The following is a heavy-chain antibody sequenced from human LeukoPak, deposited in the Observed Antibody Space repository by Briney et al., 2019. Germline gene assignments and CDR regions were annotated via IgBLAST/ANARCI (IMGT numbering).Heavy chain of an antibody. V-gene: IGHV1-46*01. D-gene: IGHD2-2*01. CDR1: GYTLTSYY. J-gene: IGHJ6*03. CDR3: ARADCSSTSCSPKGRYYMDV. Sequence: GASVKVSCKASGYTLTSYYMHWVRQAPGQGLEWMGIINPSGGSTSYAQKFQGRVTMTRDTSTSTVYMELSSLRSEDTAVYYCARADCSSTSCSPKGRYYMDVWGKGTTVTVSS. CDR2: INPSGGST.